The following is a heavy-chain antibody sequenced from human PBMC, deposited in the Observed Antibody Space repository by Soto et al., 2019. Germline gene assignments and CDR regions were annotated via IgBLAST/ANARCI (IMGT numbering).Heavy chain of an antibody. V-gene: IGHV1-3*05. CDR3: ARSIVVVTALDY. CDR1: GYTFTSYA. D-gene: IGHD2-21*02. J-gene: IGHJ4*02. CDR2: INAGNGNT. Sequence: QVQLVQSGAEEKKPGASVKVSCKASGYTFTSYAMQWVRQAPGQRLEWMGWINAGNGNTKYSQKFHGRVTITRDTSASTAYMELSSLRSEDTAVYYCARSIVVVTALDYWGQGTLVTVSS.